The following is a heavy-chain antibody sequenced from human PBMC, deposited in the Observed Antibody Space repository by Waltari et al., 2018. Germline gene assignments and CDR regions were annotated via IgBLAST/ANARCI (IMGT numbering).Heavy chain of an antibody. D-gene: IGHD3-3*01. CDR2: IKEDGSIK. CDR3: ARGGSAFLEAVY. V-gene: IGHV3-7*04. CDR1: GFTFGEYW. Sequence: EVQLVESGGGLVQPGGSLRLACAASGFTFGEYWMTWIRQAPGKGLEWVANIKEDGSIKYYVDSVKGRFTISRDNAKNSLFLQMDSLRVEDTAVYYCARGGSAFLEAVYWGQGTLVTVSS. J-gene: IGHJ4*02.